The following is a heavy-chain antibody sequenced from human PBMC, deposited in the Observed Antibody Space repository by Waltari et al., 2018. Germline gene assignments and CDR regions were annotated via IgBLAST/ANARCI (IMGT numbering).Heavy chain of an antibody. D-gene: IGHD3-10*01. CDR2: SNAGTGTT. CDR1: GYPFTTSA. Sequence: QVQLVQSGAEVKDPGASVRVSCKASGYPFTTSAIHWVRQAPGQRLEWMGWSNAGTGTTNVAQKFQNRLTISTDTSASTAYMDLHSLRSEDTAVYYCARSFQLLYFDFWGQGSLVTVSS. CDR3: ARSFQLLYFDF. V-gene: IGHV1-3*01. J-gene: IGHJ4*02.